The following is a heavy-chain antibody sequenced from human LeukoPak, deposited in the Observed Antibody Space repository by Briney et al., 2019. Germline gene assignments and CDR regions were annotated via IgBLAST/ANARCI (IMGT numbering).Heavy chain of an antibody. V-gene: IGHV3-48*01. CDR1: GFTFSRDS. Sequence: PGGSLRLSCAASGFTFSRDSMNWVRQAPGKGLEWVSYINGGGSPIYYADSVRGRFTISRDNAKNSLYLQMNSLGAEDTAVYYCVRDNPRCCGVIPANIDDYWGQGTLVTVSS. CDR2: INGGGSPI. J-gene: IGHJ4*02. D-gene: IGHD2-21*01. CDR3: VRDNPRCCGVIPANIDDY.